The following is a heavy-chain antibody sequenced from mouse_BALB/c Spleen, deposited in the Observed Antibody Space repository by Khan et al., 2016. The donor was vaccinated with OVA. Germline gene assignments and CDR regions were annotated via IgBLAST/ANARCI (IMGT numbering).Heavy chain of an antibody. J-gene: IGHJ2*01. Sequence: VELVESGGGLVQPGGSRKLSCAASGFTFSSYGMHLVRQAPEKGLELVAYISGYSTTIYYAATVKSRFTISRDNPKNTLFLQMTSLMSEDTAMYYCATSYYYGYYFDYWGQGTTLTVSS. D-gene: IGHD1-1*01. V-gene: IGHV5-17*02. CDR3: ATSYYYGYYFDY. CDR1: GFTFSSYG. CDR2: ISGYSTTI.